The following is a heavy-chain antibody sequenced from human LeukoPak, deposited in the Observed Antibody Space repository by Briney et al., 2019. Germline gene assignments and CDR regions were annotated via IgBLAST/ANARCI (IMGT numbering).Heavy chain of an antibody. V-gene: IGHV3-53*05. CDR2: IYSGGST. CDR1: GFTVSGDY. CDR3: AKATGLDY. J-gene: IGHJ4*02. Sequence: GGSLRLSCAASGFTVSGDYMTWVRQAPGKGLEWVSVIYSGGSTYYADSVKGRFAISRDNSKNTVYLQMNSLRADDTAVYYCAKATGLDYWGQGTLVTVSS.